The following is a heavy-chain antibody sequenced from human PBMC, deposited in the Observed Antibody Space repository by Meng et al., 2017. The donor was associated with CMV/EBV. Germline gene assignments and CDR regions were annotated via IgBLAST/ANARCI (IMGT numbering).Heavy chain of an antibody. D-gene: IGHD6-13*01. CDR1: GGSFSGYY. Sequence: SETLSLTCAVYGGSFSGYYWSWIRQRPGQGQEWIGEINHSGSTNYNPSLKSRVTISVDTAKNQFSLKLSSVTAADTAVYYCARGAGIAAAGRYWYFDLWGRGTLVTVSS. V-gene: IGHV4-34*01. J-gene: IGHJ2*01. CDR3: ARGAGIAAAGRYWYFDL. CDR2: INHSGST.